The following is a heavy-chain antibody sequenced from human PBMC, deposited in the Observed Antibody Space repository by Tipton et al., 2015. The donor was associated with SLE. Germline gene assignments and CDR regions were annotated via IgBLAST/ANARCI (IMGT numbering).Heavy chain of an antibody. CDR3: ARSRDKATDAFEL. CDR1: GGSITNGGYY. V-gene: IGHV4-31*03. J-gene: IGHJ3*01. D-gene: IGHD5-24*01. Sequence: TLSLTCSFSGGSITNGGYYWTWIRQHPGKGLEWIGHIYYTGNSVYNPSLKSRLSLSVDTTHNQFSLRLTSMTAEDTAMYYCARSRDKATDAFELWGLGTKVSVSS. CDR2: IYYTGNS.